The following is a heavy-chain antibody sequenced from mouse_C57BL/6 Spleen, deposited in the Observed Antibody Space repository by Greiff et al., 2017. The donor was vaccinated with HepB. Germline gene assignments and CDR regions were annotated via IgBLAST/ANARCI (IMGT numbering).Heavy chain of an antibody. CDR1: GFTFSDYG. V-gene: IGHV5-17*01. Sequence: EVQGVESGGGLVKPGGSLKLSCAASGFTFSDYGMHWVRQAPEKGLEWVAYISSGSSTIYYADTVKGRFTISRDNAKNTLFLQMTSLRSEDTAMYYCARWRDVGYFDVWGTGTTVTVSS. D-gene: IGHD3-3*01. CDR2: ISSGSSTI. J-gene: IGHJ1*03. CDR3: ARWRDVGYFDV.